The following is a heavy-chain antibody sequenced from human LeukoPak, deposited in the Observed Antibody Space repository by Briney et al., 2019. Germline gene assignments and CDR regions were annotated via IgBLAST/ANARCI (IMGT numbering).Heavy chain of an antibody. J-gene: IGHJ4*02. Sequence: ASVRVSCKASGGTFSSYAISWVRQAPGQGLEWMGGIIPIFGTANYAQKFQGRVTITADESTSTAYMELSSLRPEDTAVYYCASNQLRGPWGNYWGQGTLVTVSS. CDR1: GGTFSSYA. CDR2: IIPIFGTA. D-gene: IGHD3-16*01. V-gene: IGHV1-69*13. CDR3: ASNQLRGPWGNY.